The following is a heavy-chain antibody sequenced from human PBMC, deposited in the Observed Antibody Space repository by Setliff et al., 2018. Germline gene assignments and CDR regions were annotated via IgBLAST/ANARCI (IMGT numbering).Heavy chain of an antibody. CDR3: ARINFYVSTAYYYAPDH. J-gene: IGHJ4*02. CDR2: INNYNFNT. D-gene: IGHD3-22*01. Sequence: GASVKVSCKASGYTFTNYGITWVRQAPGQGLEWMGWINNYNFNTNYAQKLQGRVTMTTDTTTSTAYRELRSLRSDDTAMYYCARINFYVSTAYYYAPDHWGQGTLVTVSS. V-gene: IGHV1-18*01. CDR1: GYTFTNYG.